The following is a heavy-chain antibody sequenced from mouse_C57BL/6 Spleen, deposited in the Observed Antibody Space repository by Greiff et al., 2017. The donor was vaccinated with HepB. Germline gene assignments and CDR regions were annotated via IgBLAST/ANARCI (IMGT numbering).Heavy chain of an antibody. V-gene: IGHV1-55*01. CDR1: GYTFTSYW. CDR2: IYPGSGST. J-gene: IGHJ2*01. D-gene: IGHD1-1*01. Sequence: QVQLQQPGAELVKPGASVKMSCKASGYTFTSYWITWVKQRPGQGLEWIGDIYPGSGSTNYNEKFKRKATLTVDTSSSTAYMQLSSLTSEDSAVYYCARNLFITTVVPHYWGQGTTLTVSS. CDR3: ARNLFITTVVPHY.